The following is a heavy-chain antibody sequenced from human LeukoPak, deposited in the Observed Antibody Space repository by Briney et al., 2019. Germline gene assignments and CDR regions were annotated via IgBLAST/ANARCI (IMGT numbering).Heavy chain of an antibody. J-gene: IGHJ4*02. D-gene: IGHD5-18*01. CDR3: ARSRVSYGIDY. CDR1: GGSFSGYY. Sequence: SETLSLTCAVYGGSFSGYYWSWIRQPPGKGLEWIGEINHSGSTNYNPSLKSRVTISVDTSKNQFSLKLSSVTAADTAVYYCARSRVSYGIDYWGQGTLVTVSS. V-gene: IGHV4-34*01. CDR2: INHSGST.